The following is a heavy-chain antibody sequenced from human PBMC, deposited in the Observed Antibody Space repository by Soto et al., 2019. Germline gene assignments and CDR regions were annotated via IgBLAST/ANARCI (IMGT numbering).Heavy chain of an antibody. Sequence: PSETLSLTCAVSGGSISSGGYSWSLIRQPPGKGLEWIGYIYHSGSTYYNPSLKSRVTISVDRSKNQLSLKLSSVTAADTAVYYCARDGPDCSSTSCYGRGYWYFDLWGRGTLVTVSS. V-gene: IGHV4-30-2*01. CDR2: IYHSGST. CDR1: GGSISSGGYS. CDR3: ARDGPDCSSTSCYGRGYWYFDL. J-gene: IGHJ2*01. D-gene: IGHD2-2*01.